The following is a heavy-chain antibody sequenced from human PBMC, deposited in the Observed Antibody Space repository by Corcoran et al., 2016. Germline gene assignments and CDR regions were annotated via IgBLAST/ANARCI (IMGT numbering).Heavy chain of an antibody. V-gene: IGHV3-7*01. CDR2: IKQDGSEK. CDR1: GFTFSSYW. J-gene: IGHJ4*02. CDR3: AEDNMWATIFGVVRGGDCYSDY. Sequence: EVQLVESGGGLVQPGGSLRLSCAASGFTFSSYWMSWVRQAPGKGLEWVANIKQDGSEKYYVDSVKGRFTISRDNAKNSLYLQMNSLRAEDTAVYYCAEDNMWATIFGVVRGGDCYSDYWGQGTLVTVSS. D-gene: IGHD3-3*01.